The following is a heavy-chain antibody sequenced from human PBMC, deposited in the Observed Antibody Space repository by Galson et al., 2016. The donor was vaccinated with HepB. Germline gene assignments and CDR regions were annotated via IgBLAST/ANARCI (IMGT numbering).Heavy chain of an antibody. V-gene: IGHV3-23*01. CDR3: AKDRGEHYYDSYY. CDR1: GFTFSSYA. CDR2: VSGSGGST. J-gene: IGHJ4*02. Sequence: SLRLSCAASGFTFSSYAMSWVRQAPGKGLEWVSTVSGSGGSTYYADSVKGRFTISRDNSKNTLYLQMNSLRAEDTAVYYCAKDRGEHYYDSYYWGQGTLVTVSS. D-gene: IGHD3-22*01.